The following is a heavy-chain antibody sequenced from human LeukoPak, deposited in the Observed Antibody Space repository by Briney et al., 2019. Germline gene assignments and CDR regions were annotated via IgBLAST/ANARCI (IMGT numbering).Heavy chain of an antibody. CDR2: IRGDGAST. J-gene: IGHJ4*02. D-gene: IGHD6-19*01. V-gene: IGHV3-23*01. CDR3: AKDVVFSGWDFVY. Sequence: PTGGSLGLSRAASGFAFNNYAMTWVRQAPGKGLEWVSAIRGDGASTYYADSVKGRFTISRDNSKNTLYLQMNSLRAEDTAVYYCAKDVVFSGWDFVYWGQGTLVTVSS. CDR1: GFAFNNYA.